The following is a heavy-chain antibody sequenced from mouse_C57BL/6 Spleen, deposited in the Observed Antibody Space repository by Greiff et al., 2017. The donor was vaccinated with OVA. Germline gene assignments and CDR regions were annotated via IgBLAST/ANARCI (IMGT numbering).Heavy chain of an antibody. D-gene: IGHD1-1*01. CDR3: ARNFYWAMDY. CDR2: IYPGDGDT. J-gene: IGHJ4*01. CDR1: GYAFSSYW. Sequence: VKLMESGAELVKPGASVKISCKASGYAFSSYWMNWVKQRPGKGLEWIGQIYPGDGDTNYNGKFKGKATLTADKSSILPYMQLSSLTSEDSAVYYCARNFYWAMDYWGHGPSVSVSS. V-gene: IGHV1-80*01.